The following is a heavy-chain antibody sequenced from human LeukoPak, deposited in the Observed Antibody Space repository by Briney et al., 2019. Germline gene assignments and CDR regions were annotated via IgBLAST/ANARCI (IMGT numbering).Heavy chain of an antibody. CDR2: IYPGDSDT. J-gene: IGHJ4*02. CDR1: GYSFTSYW. CDR3: ARHHYCSGGSCYLDY. Sequence: GESLKISCKGSGYSFTSYWIGWARQMPGKGLEWMGIIYPGDSDTRYSPSFQGQVIISADKSISTAYLQWSSLKASDTAMYYCARHHYCSGGSCYLDYWGQGTLVTVSS. D-gene: IGHD2-15*01. V-gene: IGHV5-51*01.